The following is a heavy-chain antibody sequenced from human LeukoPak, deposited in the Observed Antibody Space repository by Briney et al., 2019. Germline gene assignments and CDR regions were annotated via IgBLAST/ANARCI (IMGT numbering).Heavy chain of an antibody. V-gene: IGHV1-18*01. D-gene: IGHD6-19*01. CDR3: ARDSPFLVAGTGDAFDV. CDR2: ISGFHGKT. J-gene: IGHJ3*01. CDR1: GYSFSNFG. Sequence: GASVKVYCKASGYSFSNFGISWVRQAPGHGLQWMGWISGFHGKTNYAQILQGRLTMTTDTSTSTAYMELRSLRSDDTALYYCARDSPFLVAGTGDAFDVWGQGTMVTVSS.